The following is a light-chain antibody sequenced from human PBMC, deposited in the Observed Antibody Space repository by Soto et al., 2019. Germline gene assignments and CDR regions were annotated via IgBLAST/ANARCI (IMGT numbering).Light chain of an antibody. V-gene: IGKV3-20*01. CDR2: GAS. CDR1: QSVSSSY. CDR3: QQYGSLPGT. J-gene: IGKJ5*01. Sequence: EIVLTQSPGTLSLSPGERATLSCRASQSVSSSYLCWYQQKPGQAPRLLIYGASSRATGIPDRFSGSGSGTDFTLTISRLEPEDFAVYYCQQYGSLPGTFGQGTRLEIK.